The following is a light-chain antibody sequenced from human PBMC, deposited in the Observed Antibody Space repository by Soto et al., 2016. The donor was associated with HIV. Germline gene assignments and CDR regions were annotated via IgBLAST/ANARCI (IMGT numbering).Light chain of an antibody. Sequence: SYELTQPLSVSVALGQTARITCGGNNIGSKNVHWYQQKPGQAPVLVIYRDSNRPSGIPERFSGSNVGEHGHPDHQQTPKAGDEADYYCHVWDSSTEVFGGGTKLTVL. CDR1: NIGSKN. V-gene: IGLV3-9*01. CDR2: RDS. CDR3: HVWDSSTEV. J-gene: IGLJ3*02.